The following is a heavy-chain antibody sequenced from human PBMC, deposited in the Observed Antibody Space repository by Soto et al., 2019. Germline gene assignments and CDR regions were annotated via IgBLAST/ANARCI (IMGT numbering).Heavy chain of an antibody. V-gene: IGHV1-69*01. CDR1: GGTFSRHA. Sequence: QVPLVQSGAEVRKPGSSVKVSCKASGGTFSRHAISWVRQAPGQGLEWMGGIIPIFGTANHAQKFQGRVTIIADESTSTAYMELSSLRSEDTAIYYCARDQTIFGVVITGGRYGMDVWGQGTTVTVSS. CDR2: IIPIFGTA. D-gene: IGHD3-3*01. CDR3: ARDQTIFGVVITGGRYGMDV. J-gene: IGHJ6*02.